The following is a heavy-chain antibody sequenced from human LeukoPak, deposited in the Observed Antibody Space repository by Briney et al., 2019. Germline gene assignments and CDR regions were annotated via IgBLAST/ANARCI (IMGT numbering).Heavy chain of an antibody. D-gene: IGHD1-1*01. V-gene: IGHV4-34*01. Sequence: SETLSLTCAVSGGSFSDCYWSWIRQPPGKGLEWIGEINHSGSTNYNPSLKNRVTISIDTSKNQFSLKLSSVTAAHTAVYFCARSSLSGQKGKRQPNWFDRCGQGTLVTVSS. CDR2: INHSGST. CDR1: GGSFSDCY. J-gene: IGHJ5*02. CDR3: ARSSLSGQKGKRQPNWFDR.